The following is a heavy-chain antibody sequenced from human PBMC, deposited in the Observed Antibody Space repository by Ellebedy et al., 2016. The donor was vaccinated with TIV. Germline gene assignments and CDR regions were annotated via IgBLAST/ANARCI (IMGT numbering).Heavy chain of an antibody. Sequence: GESLKISCAASGFTFSSYSMNWVRQAPGKGLEWVSSISSSSSYIYYADSVKGRFTISRDNAKNSLYLQMNSLRAEETAVYYCARDGYYDILTGYYVPDYYYYYMDVWGKGTTVTVSS. J-gene: IGHJ6*03. V-gene: IGHV3-21*01. CDR3: ARDGYYDILTGYYVPDYYYYYMDV. CDR1: GFTFSSYS. CDR2: ISSSSSYI. D-gene: IGHD3-9*01.